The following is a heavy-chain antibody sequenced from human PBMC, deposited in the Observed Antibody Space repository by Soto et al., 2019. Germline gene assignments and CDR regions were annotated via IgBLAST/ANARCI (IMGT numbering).Heavy chain of an antibody. D-gene: IGHD4-4*01. CDR1: GYTFTNYY. V-gene: IGHV1-46*03. CDR2: INPNGGST. J-gene: IGHJ3*01. CDR3: ARAAWTIVTNRLNDVFDV. Sequence: ASVNVSCKASGYTFTNYYIDWVRQAPGQGLEWMGIINPNGGSTTYVQKFQGRVTMTRDTSTSTVYMELSSLRSEDTAVYYCARAAWTIVTNRLNDVFDVRGQGTMVTVSS.